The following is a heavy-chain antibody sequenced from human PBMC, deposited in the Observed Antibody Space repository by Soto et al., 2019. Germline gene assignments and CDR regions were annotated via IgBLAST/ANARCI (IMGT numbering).Heavy chain of an antibody. J-gene: IGHJ3*01. CDR3: ARAPVHASGGTICCAFYV. Sequence: ASVKVSCKTSGYTFRSFGISWVRQAPGQGLEWMGWISAYSGNTNYAQKVQDRVTVTADTSTNTAYMEIRSLTSDDTAVYYCARAPVHASGGTICCAFYVWG. CDR2: ISAYSGNT. D-gene: IGHD1-26*01. CDR1: GYTFRSFG. V-gene: IGHV1-18*01.